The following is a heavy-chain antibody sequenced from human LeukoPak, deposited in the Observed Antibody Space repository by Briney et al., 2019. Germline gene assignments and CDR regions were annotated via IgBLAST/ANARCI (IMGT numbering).Heavy chain of an antibody. V-gene: IGHV3-48*03. D-gene: IGHD6-6*01. CDR2: MSTTGDII. J-gene: IGHJ4*02. CDR1: GFTFSTYE. Sequence: PGGSLRPSCAASGFTFSTYEMHWVRQAPGKGLEWVSYMSTTGDIIYYADSVKGRFTISRDNAKNSLYLQMDSLRAEDTAVYYCARDDGGRHTSSLDYWGQGTLVAVSS. CDR3: ARDDGGRHTSSLDY.